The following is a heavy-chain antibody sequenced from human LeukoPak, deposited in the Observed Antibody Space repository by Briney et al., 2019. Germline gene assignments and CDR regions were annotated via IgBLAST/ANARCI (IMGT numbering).Heavy chain of an antibody. CDR3: ARDQTGGSSHFTYYYYYGMDV. CDR2: IYSGGST. D-gene: IGHD2-15*01. Sequence: GGSLRLSCAASGFTVSSNYMSWVRQAPGKGLEWVSVIYSGGSTYYADSVKGRFTISRDNSKNTLYLQMNSLRAEDTAVYYCARDQTGGSSHFTYYYYYGMDVWGQGTTVTVSS. V-gene: IGHV3-53*01. J-gene: IGHJ6*02. CDR1: GFTVSSNY.